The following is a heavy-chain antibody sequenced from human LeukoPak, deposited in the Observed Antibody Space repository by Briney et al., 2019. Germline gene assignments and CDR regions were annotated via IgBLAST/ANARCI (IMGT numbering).Heavy chain of an antibody. J-gene: IGHJ1*01. D-gene: IGHD1-1*01. V-gene: IGHV3-74*01. CDR3: AGGYRYFHH. CDR2: ISSGGTST. Sequence: PGGSLRLSCAASGFTFSSYWMHWVRQAPGKGLVWVSRISSGGTSTSYADSVKGRFTISRDNAKNTLYLQMNSLRAEDTAVYYCAGGYRYFHHWGQGTLVTVSS. CDR1: GFTFSSYW.